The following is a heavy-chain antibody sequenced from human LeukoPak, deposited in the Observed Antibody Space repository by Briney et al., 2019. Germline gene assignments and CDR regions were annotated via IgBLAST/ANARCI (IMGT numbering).Heavy chain of an antibody. Sequence: PGGSLRLSCAASGFTFSIYAMSWVRQAPGKGLEWVSAISGSGGTAYYADSVKGRFTISRDNSKNTLYLQMNSLRAEDTAVYYCAKDLYYDFWSGLIDYWGQGTLVTVSS. CDR1: GFTFSIYA. CDR2: ISGSGGTA. J-gene: IGHJ4*02. V-gene: IGHV3-23*01. D-gene: IGHD3-3*01. CDR3: AKDLYYDFWSGLIDY.